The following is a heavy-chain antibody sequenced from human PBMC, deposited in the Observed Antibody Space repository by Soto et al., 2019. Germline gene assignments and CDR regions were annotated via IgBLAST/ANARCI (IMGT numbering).Heavy chain of an antibody. J-gene: IGHJ4*02. CDR3: ASMRGLGEISPDFDY. Sequence: QVQLQESGPGLVKPSETLSLTCSISGGSISDYQWSWIRQPPGKGLEWIGYIYYSARTNYNPSLKSRVTISLETSTKQFSLRLRSVTAADTAVYYWASMRGLGEISPDFDYWGQGALVTVSS. CDR1: GGSISDYQ. CDR2: IYYSART. D-gene: IGHD3-16*02. V-gene: IGHV4-59*01.